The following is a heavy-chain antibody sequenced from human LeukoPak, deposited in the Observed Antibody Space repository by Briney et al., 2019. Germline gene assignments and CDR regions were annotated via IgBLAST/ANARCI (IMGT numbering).Heavy chain of an antibody. J-gene: IGHJ4*02. Sequence: SETLSLTCTVSGGSISSSSYCWGWIRQPPGKGLEWIGSIYYSGSTYYNPSLKSRVTISVDTSKNQFSLKLSSVTAADTAVYYCARDVITMVRGVIMGYFDYWGQGTLVTVSS. CDR2: IYYSGST. CDR3: ARDVITMVRGVIMGYFDY. V-gene: IGHV4-39*02. D-gene: IGHD3-10*01. CDR1: GGSISSSSYC.